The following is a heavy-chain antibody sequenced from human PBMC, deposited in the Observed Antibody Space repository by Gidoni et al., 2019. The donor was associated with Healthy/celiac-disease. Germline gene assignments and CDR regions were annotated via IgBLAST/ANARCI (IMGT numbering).Heavy chain of an antibody. CDR2: ISSSSSTI. J-gene: IGHJ4*02. CDR1: GFTLRPYG. D-gene: IGHD6-13*01. CDR3: ARDLRQQQLVGPRDY. V-gene: IGHV3-48*01. Sequence: EVQLVESGGGLVQPGGSLRLSGAASGFTLRPYGMNWVRQAPGKGLEWVSYISSSSSTIYYADSVKGRFTISRDNAKNSLYLQMNSLRAEDTAVYYCARDLRQQQLVGPRDYWGQGTLVTVSS.